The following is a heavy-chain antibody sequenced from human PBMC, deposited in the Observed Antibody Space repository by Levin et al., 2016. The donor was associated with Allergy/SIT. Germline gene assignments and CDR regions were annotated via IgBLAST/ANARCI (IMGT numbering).Heavy chain of an antibody. CDR2: ISAYNGNT. Sequence: WVRQAPGQGLEWMGWISAYNGNTNYAQKLQGRVTMTTDTSTSTAYMELRSLRSDDTAVYYCARPGSSSTFDYWGQGTLVTVSS. J-gene: IGHJ4*02. CDR3: ARPGSSSTFDY. D-gene: IGHD6-6*01. V-gene: IGHV1-18*01.